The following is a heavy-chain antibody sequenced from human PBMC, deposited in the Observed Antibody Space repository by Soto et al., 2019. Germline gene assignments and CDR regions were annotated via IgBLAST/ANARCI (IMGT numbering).Heavy chain of an antibody. D-gene: IGHD3-3*01. CDR3: ATRHYYDFWSGYYTGLNWFDP. CDR2: IYYSGST. V-gene: IGHV4-39*01. Sequence: LSLTCTVSGGSISSSIYYWGWIRQPPGKGLEWIGSIYYSGSTYYNPSLKSRVTISVDTSKNQFSLKLSSVTAADTAVYYCATRHYYDFWSGYYTGLNWFDPWGQGTLVTVSS. J-gene: IGHJ5*02. CDR1: GGSISSSIYY.